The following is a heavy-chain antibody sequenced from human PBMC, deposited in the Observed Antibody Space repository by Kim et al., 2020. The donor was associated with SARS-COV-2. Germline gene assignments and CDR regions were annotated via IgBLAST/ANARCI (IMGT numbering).Heavy chain of an antibody. D-gene: IGHD2-15*01. CDR3: ARADIVVVVAATRYYYYYGMDV. Sequence: ASVKVSCKASGYTFTSYGISWVRQAPGQGLEWMGWISAYNGNTNYAQKLQGRVTMTTDTSTSTAYMELRSLRSDDTAVYYCARADIVVVVAATRYYYYYGMDVWGQGTTVTVSS. CDR2: ISAYNGNT. J-gene: IGHJ6*02. CDR1: GYTFTSYG. V-gene: IGHV1-18*04.